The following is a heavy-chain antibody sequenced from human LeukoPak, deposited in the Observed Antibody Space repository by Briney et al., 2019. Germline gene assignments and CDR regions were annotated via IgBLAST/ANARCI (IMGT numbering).Heavy chain of an antibody. CDR3: TTGAPGTSFDY. CDR1: GFTFSSFV. Sequence: GGSLRLSCTTSGFTFSSFVMHWVRQAPGKGLEWVAVMSNDGINKYYGDSVKGRFTISRDNSENTLYLQMNSLRAEDTALYFCTTGAPGTSFDYWGQGTLVTVSS. V-gene: IGHV3-30-3*01. D-gene: IGHD1-14*01. CDR2: MSNDGINK. J-gene: IGHJ4*02.